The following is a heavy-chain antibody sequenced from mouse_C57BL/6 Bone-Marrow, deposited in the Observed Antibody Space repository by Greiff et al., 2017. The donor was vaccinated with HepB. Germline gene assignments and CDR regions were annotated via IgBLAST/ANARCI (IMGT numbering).Heavy chain of an antibody. CDR2: IYPGNSDT. D-gene: IGHD1-1*02. J-gene: IGHJ2*01. CDR3: TKTNYAYYFDY. Sequence: DVQLQESGTVLARPGASVKMSCKTSGYTFTSYWMHWVEQRPGQGLEWIGTIYPGNSDTSYNQKFKGKATLTAVTSASTAYMELSSLTNEDSAVYYCTKTNYAYYFDYWGQGTTLTVSS. V-gene: IGHV1-5*01. CDR1: GYTFTSYW.